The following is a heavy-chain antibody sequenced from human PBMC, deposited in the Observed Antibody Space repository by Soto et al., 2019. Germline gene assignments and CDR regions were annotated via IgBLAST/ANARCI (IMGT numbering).Heavy chain of an antibody. CDR3: GRVYCSGGSCLVDY. J-gene: IGHJ4*02. V-gene: IGHV4-59*01. D-gene: IGHD2-15*01. CDR2: IYYSGSS. CDR1: GGSISSYY. Sequence: QVQLQESGPGLVKPSETLSLTCTVSGGSISSYYWSWIRQPPGKGLGWIGYIYYSGSSNYNPSLKSRVTLAVDTSKNQCSLMLGSVTAADTAVYYCGRVYCSGGSCLVDYWGQGTLVTVSS.